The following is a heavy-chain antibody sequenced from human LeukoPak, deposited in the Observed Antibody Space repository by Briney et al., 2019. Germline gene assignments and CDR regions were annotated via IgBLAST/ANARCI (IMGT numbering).Heavy chain of an antibody. D-gene: IGHD2-15*01. CDR2: ISAYNGNT. CDR3: ARGARYCSGGYCYSPWFDP. CDR1: GYTFTSYG. V-gene: IGHV1-18*01. Sequence: ASVKVSCKASGYTFTSYGISWVRQAPGQGLEWMGWISAYNGNTNYAQKLQGRVTMTRDTSISTAYMELSRLRSDDTAVYYCARGARYCSGGYCYSPWFDPWGQGTLVTVSS. J-gene: IGHJ5*02.